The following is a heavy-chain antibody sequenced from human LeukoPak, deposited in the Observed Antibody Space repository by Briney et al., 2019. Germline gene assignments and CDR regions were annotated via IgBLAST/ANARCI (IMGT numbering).Heavy chain of an antibody. J-gene: IGHJ3*02. CDR1: GGSISSGGYY. D-gene: IGHD3-22*01. V-gene: IGHV4-30-4*01. CDR2: IYYSGST. CDR3: ARDYDSSGYYGDAFGI. Sequence: SETLSLTCTVSGGSISSGGYYWSWIRQPPGKGLEWIGYIYYSGSTYYNPSLKSRVTISVDTSKNQFSLKLSSVTAADTAVYYCARDYDSSGYYGDAFGIWGQGTMVTVSS.